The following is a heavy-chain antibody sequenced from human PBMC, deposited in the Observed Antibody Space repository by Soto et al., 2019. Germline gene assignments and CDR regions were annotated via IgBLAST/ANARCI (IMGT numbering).Heavy chain of an antibody. CDR2: INPNSGGT. D-gene: IGHD2-8*01. CDR1: GYTFTGYY. CDR3: ARAESDCTNGVCPLAFDY. Sequence: ASVKVSCKASGYTFTGYYMHWVRQAPGQGLEWMGWINPNSGGTNYAQKFQGWVTMTRDTSISTAYMELSRLRSDDTAVYYCARAESDCTNGVCPLAFDYWGQGTLVTVSS. J-gene: IGHJ4*02. V-gene: IGHV1-2*04.